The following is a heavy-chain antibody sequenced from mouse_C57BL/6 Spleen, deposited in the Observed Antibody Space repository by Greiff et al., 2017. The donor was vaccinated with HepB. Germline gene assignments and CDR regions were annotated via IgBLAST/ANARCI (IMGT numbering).Heavy chain of an antibody. J-gene: IGHJ3*01. V-gene: IGHV3-6*01. CDR1: GYSITSGYY. CDR3: ARDDDGYYEEFAY. CDR2: ISYDGSN. D-gene: IGHD2-3*01. Sequence: EVQLQESGPGLVKPSQSLSLTCSVTGYSITSGYYWNWIRQFPGNKLEWMGYISYDGSNNYNPSLKNRISITRDTSKNQFFLKLNSVTTEDTATYYCARDDDGYYEEFAYWGQGTLVTVSA.